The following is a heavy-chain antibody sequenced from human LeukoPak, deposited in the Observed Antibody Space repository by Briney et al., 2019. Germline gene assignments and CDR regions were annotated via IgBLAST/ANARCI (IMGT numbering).Heavy chain of an antibody. J-gene: IGHJ4*02. CDR1: GYTFSTYN. CDR2: INPSAGST. V-gene: IGHV1-46*01. Sequence: ASVKVSCKASGYTFSTYNMHWVRQAPGQGLEWMGVINPSAGSTSYAQKFQGRVTMTTDMSTSTVYMELSSLRSEDTAVYYCARLTAVTFFDYWGQGTLVTVSS. CDR3: ARLTAVTFFDY. D-gene: IGHD4-17*01.